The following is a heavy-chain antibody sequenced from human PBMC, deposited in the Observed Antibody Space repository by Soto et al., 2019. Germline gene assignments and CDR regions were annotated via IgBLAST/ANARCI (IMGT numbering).Heavy chain of an antibody. D-gene: IGHD5-18*01. Sequence: KPSETLSLTCTVSGGSISSGDYYWSWIRQPPGKGLEWIGYIYYSGSTYYNPSLKSRVTISVDTSKNQFSLKLSSVTAADTAVYYCARALYTAMVTCYFDYWGQGTLVTVSS. CDR2: IYYSGST. CDR1: GGSISSGDYY. V-gene: IGHV4-30-4*01. CDR3: ARALYTAMVTCYFDY. J-gene: IGHJ4*02.